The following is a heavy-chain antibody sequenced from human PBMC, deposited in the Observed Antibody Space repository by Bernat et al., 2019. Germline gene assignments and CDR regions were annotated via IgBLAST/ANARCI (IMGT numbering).Heavy chain of an antibody. D-gene: IGHD6-13*01. J-gene: IGHJ4*02. CDR3: ADGYSSSWSPFDY. CDR2: IYYSGST. Sequence: QLQLQESGPGLVKPSETLSLTCTVSGGSISSSSYYWGWIRQPPGKGLEWIGSIYYSGSTYYNPSLKSRVTMSVDTSKNQFSLKLSSVTAADTAVYYCADGYSSSWSPFDYWGQGTLVTVSS. CDR1: GGSISSSSYY. V-gene: IGHV4-39*01.